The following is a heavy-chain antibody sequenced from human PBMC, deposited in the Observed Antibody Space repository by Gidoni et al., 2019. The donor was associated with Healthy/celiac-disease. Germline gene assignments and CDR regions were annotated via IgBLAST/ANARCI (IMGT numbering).Heavy chain of an antibody. CDR1: GFTFRSYE. V-gene: IGHV3-48*03. Sequence: EVQLVESAGGLVQPGGSLRLSCAASGFTFRSYEMNLVRQAPGKGLEWVSYIRSSGSTIYYADSVKGRVTISRDNAKNSLYLQMNSLRAEDTAVYYCARVLTMVRGVPDYYYYYGMDVWGEGTTVTVSS. J-gene: IGHJ6*04. CDR2: IRSSGSTI. D-gene: IGHD3-10*01. CDR3: ARVLTMVRGVPDYYYYYGMDV.